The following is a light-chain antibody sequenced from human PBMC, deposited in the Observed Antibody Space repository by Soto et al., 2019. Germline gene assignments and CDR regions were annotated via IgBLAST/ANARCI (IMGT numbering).Light chain of an antibody. Sequence: QSVLTQSASVSGSPGQSITISCTGTSSDVGSYNLVSWYQQHPGKAPKLIIYEGSKRPSGVSNRFSGSKSGNTASLTISGLQAEDEADYHCCSYAGSNTVVFGGGTKLTVL. V-gene: IGLV2-23*01. CDR3: CSYAGSNTVV. CDR1: SSDVGSYNL. J-gene: IGLJ2*01. CDR2: EGS.